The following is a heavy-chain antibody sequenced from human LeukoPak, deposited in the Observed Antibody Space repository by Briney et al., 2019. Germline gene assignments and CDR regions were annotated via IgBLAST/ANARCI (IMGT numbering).Heavy chain of an antibody. V-gene: IGHV3-9*01. CDR1: GYTFDNYA. J-gene: IGHJ3*02. Sequence: GRSLRLSCAASGYTFDNYAMHWVRQAPGKGLEWVSGISWSSGSIGYADSAKGRFTISRDNAKNSLYLQMNSLRAEDTAVYYCAREMRDWYYDILTGRNAFDIWGQGTMVTVSS. CDR3: AREMRDWYYDILTGRNAFDI. D-gene: IGHD3-9*01. CDR2: ISWSSGSI.